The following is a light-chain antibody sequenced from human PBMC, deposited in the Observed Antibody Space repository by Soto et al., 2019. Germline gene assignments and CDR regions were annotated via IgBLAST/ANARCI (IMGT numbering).Light chain of an antibody. CDR1: QPSDTY. Sequence: DVQLTQSRSSVSASVEDIVSITCRPSQPSDTYINWYQQKSGSAPRLLIFEANNLQPGVPSRFSGSGSETHLVLTINNFQPEDSATYFCQQTFTNPQTFGRGTKVQI. V-gene: IGKV1-39*01. CDR2: EAN. CDR3: QQTFTNPQT. J-gene: IGKJ4*02.